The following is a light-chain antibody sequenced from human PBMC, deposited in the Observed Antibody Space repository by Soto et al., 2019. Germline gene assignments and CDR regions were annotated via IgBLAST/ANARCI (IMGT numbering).Light chain of an antibody. CDR1: SSDVGAYNF. Sequence: QSALTQPASVSGSPGQSITISCTGSSSDVGAYNFVSWYQHHPGRAPKLILYEVTTRPSGVSSRFSGSKSGNTASLTISGLQADDEATYYCSSYTSTNTPYVFGTGTKATV. CDR3: SSYTSTNTPYV. V-gene: IGLV2-14*01. CDR2: EVT. J-gene: IGLJ1*01.